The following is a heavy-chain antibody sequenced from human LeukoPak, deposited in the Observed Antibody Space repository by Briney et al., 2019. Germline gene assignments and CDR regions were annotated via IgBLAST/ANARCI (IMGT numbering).Heavy chain of an antibody. CDR3: AKFFTGEYVRAFDV. V-gene: IGHV3-30*18. J-gene: IGHJ3*01. CDR1: GFTFSSYA. D-gene: IGHD3-10*02. Sequence: GSLRLSCAASGFTFSSYAMHWVRQAPGKGLEWVAVISYDGSNKYYADSVKGRFTISRDNSKNTLYLQMNSLRAEDTAVYYCAKFFTGEYVRAFDVWGQGTTVTVSS. CDR2: ISYDGSNK.